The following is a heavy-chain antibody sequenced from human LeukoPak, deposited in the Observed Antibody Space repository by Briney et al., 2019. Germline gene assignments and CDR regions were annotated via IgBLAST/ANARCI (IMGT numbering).Heavy chain of an antibody. D-gene: IGHD2-15*01. CDR1: GYSFTSYW. CDR3: AIGYCSGGSCYNLNWFDP. V-gene: IGHV5-51*01. CDR2: IYPSDSGT. Sequence: GESLKISCKGSGYSFTSYWIGWVRQMPGKGLEWMGIIYPSDSGTTYSPSFQGHVTISADKSISTAYLQWSSLKASDTAMYYCAIGYCSGGSCYNLNWFDPWGQGTLVTVSS. J-gene: IGHJ5*02.